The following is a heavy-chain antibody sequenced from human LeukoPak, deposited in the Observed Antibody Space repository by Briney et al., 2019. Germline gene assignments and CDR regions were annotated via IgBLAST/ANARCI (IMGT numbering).Heavy chain of an antibody. J-gene: IGHJ5*02. D-gene: IGHD6-13*01. CDR3: ARAYSSSWYWNWFDP. Sequence: SETLSLTCTVSGYSISSGYYWGWIRQPPGKGLERIGSIYNSGSTYYNPSLKSRVTISVDTSKNQFSLKLSSVTAADTALYYCARAYSSSWYWNWFDPWGQGTLVTVSS. V-gene: IGHV4-38-2*02. CDR1: GYSISSGYY. CDR2: IYNSGST.